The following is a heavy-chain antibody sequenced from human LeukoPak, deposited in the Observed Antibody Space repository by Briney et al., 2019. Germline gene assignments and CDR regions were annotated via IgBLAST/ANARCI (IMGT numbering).Heavy chain of an antibody. J-gene: IGHJ6*04. CDR3: ASPRGGRRGYSYGYHYYGMDV. D-gene: IGHD5-18*01. V-gene: IGHV4-34*01. CDR2: INHSGST. Sequence: PSETLSLTCAVYGGSFNGYYWSWIRQPPGKGLEWIGEINHSGSTNYNPSLKSRVTISVDTSKNQFSLKLSSVTAADTAVYYCASPRGGRRGYSYGYHYYGMDVWGKGTTVTVSS. CDR1: GGSFNGYY.